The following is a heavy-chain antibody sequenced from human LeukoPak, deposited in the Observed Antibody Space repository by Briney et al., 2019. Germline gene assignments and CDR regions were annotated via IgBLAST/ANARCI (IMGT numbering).Heavy chain of an antibody. J-gene: IGHJ4*02. CDR3: ARGEWDLRD. CDR1: GFMFADHG. D-gene: IGHD1-26*01. CDR2: INWNGGST. Sequence: GGSLRLSCAASGFMFADHGMTWVRQVPGKGLEWVSGINWNGGSTGYVDSVKGRFTISRDNAKNVLFLQMNNLRAEDTTFYYCARGEWDLRDWGQGTLVIVSS. V-gene: IGHV3-20*04.